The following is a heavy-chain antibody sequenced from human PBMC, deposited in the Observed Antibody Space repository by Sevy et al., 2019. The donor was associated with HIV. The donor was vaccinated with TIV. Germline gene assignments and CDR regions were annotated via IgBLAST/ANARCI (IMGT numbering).Heavy chain of an antibody. D-gene: IGHD4-17*01. J-gene: IGHJ5*02. V-gene: IGHV3-30-3*01. CDR1: HYTFSSYT. CDR2: ISYDGSNK. CDR3: ARDQHDYGGNLRTGWFDP. Sequence: GGSRRLSCAASHYTFSSYTMHWVRQAPGKGLEWVALISYDGSNKNYADSVKGRFTISRDNSKNTLYLHMNSLRAEDTAVYYCARDQHDYGGNLRTGWFDPWGQGTLVTVSS.